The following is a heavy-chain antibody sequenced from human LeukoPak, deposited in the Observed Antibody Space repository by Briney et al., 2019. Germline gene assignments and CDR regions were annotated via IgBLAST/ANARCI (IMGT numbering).Heavy chain of an antibody. CDR1: GFTFSDYY. V-gene: IGHV3-11*06. CDR2: ISSSSGYT. J-gene: IGHJ6*02. Sequence: GGSLRLSCAASGFTFSDYYMSWIRQAPGKGLEWVSYISSSSGYTNYADSVKGRFTISRDNSKNTLYLQMNSLRAEDTAVYYCARDLAYSSGWFGYYYGMDVWGQGTTVTVSS. D-gene: IGHD6-19*01. CDR3: ARDLAYSSGWFGYYYGMDV.